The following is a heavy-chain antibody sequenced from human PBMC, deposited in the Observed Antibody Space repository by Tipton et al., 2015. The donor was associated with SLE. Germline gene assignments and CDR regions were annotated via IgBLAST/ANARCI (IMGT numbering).Heavy chain of an antibody. CDR2: INHSGST. CDR3: ARHADTARLLDC. J-gene: IGHJ4*02. D-gene: IGHD5-18*01. Sequence: TLSLTCALYGGSFSGYYWSWIRQPPGKGLEWIGEINHSGSTNYNPSLNSRLTISVDTSKNQFSLKLTSVTAADTAVYYCARHADTARLLDCWGQGTLVSVSS. V-gene: IGHV4-34*01. CDR1: GGSFSGYY.